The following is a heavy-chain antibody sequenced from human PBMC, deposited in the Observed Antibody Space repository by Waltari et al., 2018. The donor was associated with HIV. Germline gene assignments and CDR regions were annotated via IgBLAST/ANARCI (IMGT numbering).Heavy chain of an antibody. J-gene: IGHJ5*02. V-gene: IGHV3-21*02. CDR2: SISSGNCK. D-gene: IGHD6-6*01. CDR3: ARDSRGSTWSLNWFDP. Sequence: DVQLVESGGGPVKPGEPLRPSCVTSGLFFTSYSMKWVRQAPGKGPDEVSSSISSGNCKHYAYSMRGRFTISRDNAENSLYLQMNGLRAEDTAIYYCARDSRGSTWSLNWFDPWGQGTLVTVSS. CDR1: GLFFTSYS.